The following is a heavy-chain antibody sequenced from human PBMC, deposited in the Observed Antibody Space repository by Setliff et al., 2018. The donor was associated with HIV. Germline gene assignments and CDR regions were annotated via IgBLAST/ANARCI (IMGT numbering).Heavy chain of an antibody. CDR3: LSDVDGANGGF. J-gene: IGHJ4*02. CDR1: GASISTYY. Sequence: PSETLSLTCTVSGASISTYYWSWIRQPPGKGLEWIGYIFYSGSSNYNPSLKSRVTMSVDTSKNQFSLNLTSVTAADTAVYYCLSDVDGANGGFWGQGSLVTVSS. D-gene: IGHD2-8*01. V-gene: IGHV4-59*01. CDR2: IFYSGSS.